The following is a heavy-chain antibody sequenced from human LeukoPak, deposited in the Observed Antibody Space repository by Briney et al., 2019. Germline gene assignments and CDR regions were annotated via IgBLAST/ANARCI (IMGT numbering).Heavy chain of an antibody. CDR3: ARDQMTDMVLGIFDY. D-gene: IGHD5-18*01. CDR2: IDWDGDE. Sequence: SGPTLVNPTQTLTLTCSFSGSSLTNYGMCVSWIRQSPGKPLEWLARIDWDGDEWFTTSLKTRLSISKDTSKNQVVLTMTNMDPADTATYYCARDQMTDMVLGIFDYWGQGTLVTVSS. CDR1: GSSLTNYGMC. J-gene: IGHJ4*02. V-gene: IGHV2-70*11.